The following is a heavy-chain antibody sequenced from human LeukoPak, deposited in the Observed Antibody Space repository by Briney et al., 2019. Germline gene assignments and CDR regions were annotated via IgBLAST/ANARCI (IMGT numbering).Heavy chain of an antibody. V-gene: IGHV3-9*01. CDR3: AKDIVSTSSNWFDP. Sequence: GGSLRLSCAASGFTFDDYAMHWVRQAPGKGLEWVSGISWNSGSIGYADSVKGRFTISRDNAKSSLYLQMNSLRAEDTALYYCAKDIVSTSSNWFDPWGQGTLVTVFS. J-gene: IGHJ5*02. D-gene: IGHD2-2*01. CDR2: ISWNSGSI. CDR1: GFTFDDYA.